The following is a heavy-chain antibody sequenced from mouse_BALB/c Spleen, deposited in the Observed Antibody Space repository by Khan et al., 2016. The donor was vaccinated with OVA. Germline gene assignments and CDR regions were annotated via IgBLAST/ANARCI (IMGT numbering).Heavy chain of an antibody. Sequence: QMQLEESGPGLVQPSQSLSITCTVSGFSLTSYGVHLIRQSPGKGLEWLGVMWRGGGTDYNAAFMSRLRISKDDSESQLFFKVNSLHTEDTAIYFCAKDDNYAMDYWGQGSSVTVSS. D-gene: IGHD2-3*01. V-gene: IGHV2-5*01. CDR1: GFSLTSYG. CDR2: MWRGGGT. CDR3: AKDDNYAMDY. J-gene: IGHJ4*01.